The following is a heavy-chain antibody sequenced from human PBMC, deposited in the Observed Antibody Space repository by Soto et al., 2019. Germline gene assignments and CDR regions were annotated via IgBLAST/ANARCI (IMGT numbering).Heavy chain of an antibody. V-gene: IGHV4-30-4*01. CDR3: AKAYYDFWSGSDY. CDR1: GGSINRGDYY. J-gene: IGHJ4*02. CDR2: IYYRGHT. Sequence: PSETLSLTCMVSGGSINRGDYYWSWIRQPPGKGLEWIAYIYYRGHTYHNPSLKSRVSMSVDTSRNQFSLNLSSVTAEDTAVYYCAKAYYDFWSGSDYWGQGTLVTVSS. D-gene: IGHD3-3*01.